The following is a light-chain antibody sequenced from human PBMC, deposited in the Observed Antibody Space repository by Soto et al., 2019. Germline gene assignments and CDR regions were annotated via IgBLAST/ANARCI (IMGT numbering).Light chain of an antibody. J-gene: IGKJ1*01. CDR1: QSVSSY. CDR2: GAS. V-gene: IGKV3-11*01. Sequence: VFSLSPGTVALSPGERATLSCRASQSVSSYLAWYQQKPGQAPRLLIYGASSRATGIPDRFSGSGSGTDFTLTISRLEPEDFTVYYCPERSNRPIPFAQGTKVDIK. CDR3: PERSNRPIP.